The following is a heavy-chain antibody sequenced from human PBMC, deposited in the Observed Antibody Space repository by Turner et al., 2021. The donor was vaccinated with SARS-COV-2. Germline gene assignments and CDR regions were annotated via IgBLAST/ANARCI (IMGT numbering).Heavy chain of an antibody. D-gene: IGHD2-8*01. CDR3: GKVVRQCRPNVDY. Sequence: QVQLVQSGSAAKKPGAAATASCKASGYTFTNYYIHWVRQAPGQGNGRMGWVNINSGGTNYALKFQGRGTMTSEKSTNTDYMELSSLGSDEKAVYYCGKVVRQCRPNVDYWGQGTLVTVSS. CDR1: GYTFTNYY. CDR2: VNINSGGT. J-gene: IGHJ4*02. V-gene: IGHV1-2*02.